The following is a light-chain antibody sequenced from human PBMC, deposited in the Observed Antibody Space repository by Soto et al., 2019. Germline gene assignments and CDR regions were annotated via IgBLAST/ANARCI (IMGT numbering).Light chain of an antibody. V-gene: IGKV1-5*01. J-gene: IGKJ1*01. CDR3: QRYNSNPRT. Sequence: DIQLTQSPSTLSASVGDRVTITCRASQNVNSWVAWYQQKPGKAPKFLIYDASNLESGVPSRFSGRGSGTEFTLTISNLQPDDFATYYCQRYNSNPRTFGQGTRV. CDR1: QNVNSW. CDR2: DAS.